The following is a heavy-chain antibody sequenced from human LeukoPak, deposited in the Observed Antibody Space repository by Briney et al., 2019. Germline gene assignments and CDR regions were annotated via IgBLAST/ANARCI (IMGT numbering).Heavy chain of an antibody. Sequence: GGSLRLSCAASGFTFSSYALSWVRQAPGKGLEWVSAISGSGGSRYYADSVKGRFTLSRDNSKNTVYLQSNSLRAEDTAVYYCAKKNAGYYDSSGYRYDYWGQGTLVTVSS. CDR2: ISGSGGSR. J-gene: IGHJ4*02. CDR3: AKKNAGYYDSSGYRYDY. D-gene: IGHD3-22*01. CDR1: GFTFSSYA. V-gene: IGHV3-23*01.